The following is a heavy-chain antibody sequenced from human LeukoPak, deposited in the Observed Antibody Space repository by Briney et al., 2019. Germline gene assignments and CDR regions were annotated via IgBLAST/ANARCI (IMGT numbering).Heavy chain of an antibody. Sequence: SYYXXWLRQPQGKGVEGIGYIYTSGRTNYNPSLKRRVTISVDTSKNQFSLKLSSVTAADTAVYYCARSLSHYDFWSAYAHYFDYWGQGTLVTVSS. J-gene: IGHJ4*02. V-gene: IGHV4-4*09. CDR2: IYTSGRT. CDR3: ARSLSHYDFWSAYAHYFDY. CDR1: SYY. D-gene: IGHD3-3*01.